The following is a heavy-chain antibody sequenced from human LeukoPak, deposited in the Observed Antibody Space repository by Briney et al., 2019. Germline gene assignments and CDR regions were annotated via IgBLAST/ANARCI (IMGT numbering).Heavy chain of an antibody. D-gene: IGHD3-22*01. V-gene: IGHV4-39*01. Sequence: SETLSLTCTVSGDSITSISYYWGWIRQPQGKGLEWIGSICYGGNTNYTPSLKSRVTMSVDTSKNQFSLKLTSVTAADTALYYCARRGLYYHDIGDYDDAFDVWGQGTMVTVSS. CDR3: ARRGLYYHDIGDYDDAFDV. J-gene: IGHJ3*01. CDR2: ICYGGNT. CDR1: GDSITSISYY.